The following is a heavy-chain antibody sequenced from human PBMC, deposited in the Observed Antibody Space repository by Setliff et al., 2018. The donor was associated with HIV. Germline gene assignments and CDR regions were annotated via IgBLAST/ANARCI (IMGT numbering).Heavy chain of an antibody. CDR2: ISDSSTYT. D-gene: IGHD6-19*01. J-gene: IGHJ4*02. Sequence: SCAASGFSFNDYYMSWVRQAPGKGLEWLSYISDSSTYTHYADSVKGRFTVSRDNAKSSLFLQMISLRAEDTAVYYCARDLSGWNYFDLWGQGTLVTVSS. CDR1: GFSFNDYY. V-gene: IGHV3-11*05. CDR3: ARDLSGWNYFDL.